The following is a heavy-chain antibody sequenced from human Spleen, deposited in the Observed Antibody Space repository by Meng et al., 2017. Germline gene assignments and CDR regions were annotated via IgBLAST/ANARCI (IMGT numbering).Heavy chain of an antibody. V-gene: IGHV3-21*01. Sequence: GGSLRLSCAASGFAFNTYHMNWVRQAPGKGLEWASSISGSSSYIYYADSVKGRFTISRDNAKNSLYLQMNSLRAEDTAVYYCARDYYDSSGYYLSLAAFDIWGQGTMVTVSS. D-gene: IGHD3-22*01. CDR3: ARDYYDSSGYYLSLAAFDI. CDR1: GFAFNTYH. CDR2: ISGSSSYI. J-gene: IGHJ3*02.